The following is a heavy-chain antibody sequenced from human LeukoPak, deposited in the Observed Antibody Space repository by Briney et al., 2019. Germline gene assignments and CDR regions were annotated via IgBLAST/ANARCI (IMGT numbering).Heavy chain of an antibody. CDR3: AKSGLNRFDY. CDR2: IKQDGSEK. J-gene: IGHJ4*02. D-gene: IGHD2-15*01. CDR1: GFTFSSYW. Sequence: PGGSLRLSCAASGFTFSSYWMSWARQAPGRGLEWVAIIKQDGSEKYYVDSVKGRFTISRDNAKNSLYLQMNSLRAEDTAVYYCAKSGLNRFDYWGQGTLVTVSS. V-gene: IGHV3-7*03.